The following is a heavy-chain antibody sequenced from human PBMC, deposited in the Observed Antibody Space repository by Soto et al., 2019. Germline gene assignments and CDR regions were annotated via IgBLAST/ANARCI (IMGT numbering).Heavy chain of an antibody. CDR2: IRSKAYGGTT. J-gene: IGHJ4*02. CDR1: GFTFGDYA. CDR3: TRDCGGDCYPNLARFDY. Sequence: PGGSLRLSCTASGFTFGDYAMSWFRQAPGKGLEWVGFIRSKAYGGTTEYAASVKGRFTISRDDSKSIAYLQMNSLKTEDTAVYYCTRDCGGDCYPNLARFDYWGQGTLVTVSS. V-gene: IGHV3-49*03. D-gene: IGHD2-21*02.